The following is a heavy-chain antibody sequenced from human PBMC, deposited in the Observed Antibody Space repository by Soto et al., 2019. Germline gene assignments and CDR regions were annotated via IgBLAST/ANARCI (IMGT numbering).Heavy chain of an antibody. Sequence: GESLKISCNGSGYSFTSYWIGWGRQMPGKGLEWMWIIDPGDSDTRYSPSFQGQVTISADKSISTAYLQWSSLKASDTAMYYCARETTVTKDYYYGMDVWGQGTTVTVYS. CDR1: GYSFTSYW. V-gene: IGHV5-51*01. CDR3: ARETTVTKDYYYGMDV. CDR2: IDPGDSDT. J-gene: IGHJ6*02. D-gene: IGHD4-17*01.